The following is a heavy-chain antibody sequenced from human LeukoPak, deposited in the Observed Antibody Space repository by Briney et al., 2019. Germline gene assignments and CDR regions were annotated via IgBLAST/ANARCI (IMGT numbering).Heavy chain of an antibody. Sequence: SVKVSCKASGGTFSSYAISWVRQAPGQGLEWMGRIIPILGIANYAQKFQGRVTITADKSTSTAYTELSSLKSEDTAVYYCARQGPGPDDAFDIWGQGTMVTVSS. CDR2: IIPILGIA. V-gene: IGHV1-69*04. CDR1: GGTFSSYA. CDR3: ARQGPGPDDAFDI. J-gene: IGHJ3*02.